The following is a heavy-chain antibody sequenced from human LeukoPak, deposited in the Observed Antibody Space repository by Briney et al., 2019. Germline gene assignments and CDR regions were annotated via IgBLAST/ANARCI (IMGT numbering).Heavy chain of an antibody. V-gene: IGHV3-64D*06. D-gene: IGHD6-19*01. CDR3: VKVGSGRPFDY. Sequence: GGSLRLSCSASGFTFSSYAMLWVRRAPGKGVEYVSAISSNGGSTYYADSVKGRFTISRDNSNNTLYLQMSSLRAEDTAVYYCVKVGSGRPFDYWGQGTLVTVSS. CDR2: ISSNGGST. CDR1: GFTFSSYA. J-gene: IGHJ4*02.